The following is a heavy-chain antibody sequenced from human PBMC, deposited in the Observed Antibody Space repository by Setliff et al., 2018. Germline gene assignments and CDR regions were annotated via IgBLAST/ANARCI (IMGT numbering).Heavy chain of an antibody. CDR3: ARGRMRGSCSGPSCTYDPFDI. Sequence: SSETLSLTCSVSGGIIYDHWWTWIRQPAGAGLEWIGRIYSDGSADYNPSLRSRVTISVDTSKNQFSLILRSVTAADTAVYYCARGRMRGSCSGPSCTYDPFDIWGQGTPVTVSS. V-gene: IGHV4-4*07. CDR2: IYSDGSA. D-gene: IGHD2-2*01. CDR1: GGIIYDHW. J-gene: IGHJ3*02.